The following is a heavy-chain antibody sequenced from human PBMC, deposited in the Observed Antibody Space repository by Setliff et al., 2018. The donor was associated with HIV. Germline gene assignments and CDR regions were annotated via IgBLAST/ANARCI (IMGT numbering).Heavy chain of an antibody. Sequence: GGSLRLSCAASGYTFSSYWMAWVRQCPGKGLEWVANIQQHGSEIHYVASVEGRFTISRDNSKNTLYLQMNSLTAADTAVYYCARDRREEGMVRGVGLHYYYMDVWGKGTTVTVSS. J-gene: IGHJ6*03. CDR1: GYTFSSYW. CDR3: ARDRREEGMVRGVGLHYYYMDV. D-gene: IGHD3-10*01. V-gene: IGHV3-7*05. CDR2: IQQHGSEI.